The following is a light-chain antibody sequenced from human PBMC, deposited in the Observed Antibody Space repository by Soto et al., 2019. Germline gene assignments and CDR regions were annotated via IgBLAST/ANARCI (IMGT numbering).Light chain of an antibody. J-gene: IGKJ1*01. CDR2: GAS. CDR3: EQYNNWSPWT. Sequence: EIVMTQSPATLSVSPGERATLSCRASQSVSSNLAWYQQKPGQAPRLLIYGASTRATGIPARCSGSGSGTELTLTISSLKSEDVAVCYCEQYNNWSPWTFGQGTKVEIK. V-gene: IGKV3-15*01. CDR1: QSVSSN.